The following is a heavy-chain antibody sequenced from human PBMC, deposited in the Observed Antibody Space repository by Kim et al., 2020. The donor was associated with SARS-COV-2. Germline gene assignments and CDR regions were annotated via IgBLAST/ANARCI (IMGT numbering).Heavy chain of an antibody. Sequence: GGSLRLSCAASGFIFNNYWMNWVRQAPGKGLEWVANIKPDGSEKYYVDSVKGRFTVSRDNAKNSLYLQMNSLRAEDTAVYYCRGARLLYGLDVWGQGTT. CDR3: RGARLLYGLDV. V-gene: IGHV3-7*03. J-gene: IGHJ6*02. CDR2: IKPDGSEK. CDR1: GFIFNNYW. D-gene: IGHD1-26*01.